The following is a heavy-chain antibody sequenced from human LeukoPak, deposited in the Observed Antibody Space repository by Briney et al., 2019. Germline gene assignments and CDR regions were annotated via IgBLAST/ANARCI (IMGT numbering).Heavy chain of an antibody. CDR1: SSYW. CDR3: ARDSMGWFDP. J-gene: IGHJ5*02. V-gene: IGHV3-7*03. D-gene: IGHD2-2*01. Sequence: GGSLRLSCAAFSSYWMTWVRQAPGKGLEWVANIKQEGSEKNYVDSVKGRFTISRDNAKNSLYLQMNSLRAEDTALYHCARDSMGWFDPWGQGTLVTVSS. CDR2: IKQEGSEK.